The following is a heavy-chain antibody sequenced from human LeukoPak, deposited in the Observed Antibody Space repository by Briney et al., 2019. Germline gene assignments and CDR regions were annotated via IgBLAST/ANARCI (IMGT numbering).Heavy chain of an antibody. D-gene: IGHD3-22*01. CDR2: IYHSGST. V-gene: IGHV4-38-2*02. J-gene: IGHJ4*02. Sequence: PSETLSLTCTVSGYSISSGYYWGWIRQPPGKGLEWIGSIYHSGSTYYNPSLKSRVTISVDTSKNQFSLKLSSVTAADTAVYYYAGLWTYYYDSSGYWGQGTLVTVSS. CDR1: GYSISSGYY. CDR3: AGLWTYYYDSSGY.